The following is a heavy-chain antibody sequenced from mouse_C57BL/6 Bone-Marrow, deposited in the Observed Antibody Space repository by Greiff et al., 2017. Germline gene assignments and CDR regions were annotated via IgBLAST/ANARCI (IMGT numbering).Heavy chain of an antibody. CDR2: IHPNSGST. J-gene: IGHJ4*01. CDR1: GYTFTSYW. CDR3: AREVLRVAMDY. D-gene: IGHD1-1*01. Sequence: QVQLQQPGAELVKPGASVKLSCKASGYTFTSYWMHWVKQRPGQGLEWIGMIHPNSGSTNYNEMFKSKATLTVDKSSSTAYMQLSSLTSEDSAVYYCAREVLRVAMDYWGQGTSVTVFS. V-gene: IGHV1-64*01.